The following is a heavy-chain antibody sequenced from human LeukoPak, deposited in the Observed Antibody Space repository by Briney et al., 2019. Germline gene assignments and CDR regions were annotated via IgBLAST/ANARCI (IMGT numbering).Heavy chain of an antibody. Sequence: GSLRLSCAASGFTFSSYWMSWVRQAPGKGLEWVANIKQDGSEKYYVDSVKGRFTISRDNAKNSLYLQMNSLRAEDTAVYYCARERDGYSYGYDAFDIWGQGTMVTVS. D-gene: IGHD5-18*01. V-gene: IGHV3-7*01. J-gene: IGHJ3*02. CDR3: ARERDGYSYGYDAFDI. CDR2: IKQDGSEK. CDR1: GFTFSSYW.